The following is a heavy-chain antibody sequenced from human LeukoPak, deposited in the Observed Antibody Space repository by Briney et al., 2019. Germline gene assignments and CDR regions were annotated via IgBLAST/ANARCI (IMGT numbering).Heavy chain of an antibody. CDR1: GGSISSYY. CDR2: IYTSGST. J-gene: IGHJ5*02. V-gene: IGHV4-4*07. Sequence: SETLSLTCTVSGGSISSYYWSWIRQPAGKGLEWIGRIYTSGSTNYNPSLKSRVTMPVDTSKNQFSLKLSSVTAADTAVYGCARDPSAVASQVWFDPWGQGTLVTVSS. D-gene: IGHD6-19*01. CDR3: ARDPSAVASQVWFDP.